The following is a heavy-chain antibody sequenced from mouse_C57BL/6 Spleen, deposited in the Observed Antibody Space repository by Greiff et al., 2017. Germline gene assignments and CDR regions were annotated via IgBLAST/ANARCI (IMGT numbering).Heavy chain of an antibody. CDR1: GYTFTSYW. CDR2: IDPNSGGT. V-gene: IGHV1-72*01. J-gene: IGHJ4*01. Sequence: QVQLQQSGAELVKPGASVKLSCKASGYTFTSYWMHWVKQRPGRGLEWIGRIDPNSGGTKYNAKFKSKATMTAATPSSTAYMQLSSLTSEVTAVYDCADCNCGGYYARDYWGQGTSVTVSS. CDR3: ADCNCGGYYARDY. D-gene: IGHD2-1*01.